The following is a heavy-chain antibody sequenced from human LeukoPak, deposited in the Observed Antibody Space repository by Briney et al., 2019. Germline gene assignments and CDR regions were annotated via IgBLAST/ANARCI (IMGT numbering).Heavy chain of an antibody. J-gene: IGHJ4*02. CDR1: GFTFSSYG. CDR2: ISYDESNK. CDR3: AKGPVSGSRSPLDY. Sequence: GGSLRLSCAASGFTFSSYGMHWVRQAPGKGPEWVAVISYDESNKYYADSVKGRFTISRDNSKNTLYLEMISLRADDTAVYYCAKGPVSGSRSPLDYWGQGTLVTVSS. V-gene: IGHV3-30*18. D-gene: IGHD1-26*01.